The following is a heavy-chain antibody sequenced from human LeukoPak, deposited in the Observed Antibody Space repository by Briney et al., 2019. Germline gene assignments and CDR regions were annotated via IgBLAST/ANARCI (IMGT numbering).Heavy chain of an antibody. CDR3: ARAEGTVGYYYYYMDV. V-gene: IGHV4-61*02. Sequence: SQTLSLTCTVSGGSISSGSYYWSWIRQPAGKGLEWLVRIYTSGSTNYNPSLKSRVTISVDTSKNQFSLKLSSVTAADTAVYYCARAEGTVGYYYYYMDVWGKGTTVTVSS. D-gene: IGHD4-11*01. CDR2: IYTSGST. J-gene: IGHJ6*03. CDR1: GGSISSGSYY.